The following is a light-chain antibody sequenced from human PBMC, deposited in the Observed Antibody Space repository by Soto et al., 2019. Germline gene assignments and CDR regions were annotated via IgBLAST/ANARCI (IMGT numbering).Light chain of an antibody. CDR1: QSVSSN. CDR3: QQYDNWPPWT. Sequence: EILMTQFPATLSVSPGERVSLSCRASQSVSSNLAWYQQKPGQAPRLLIYESSTRATGIPARFSGSGSGTEFTLTISSLQSEDFAVYYCQQYDNWPPWTFGQGTKVGIK. V-gene: IGKV3-15*01. CDR2: ESS. J-gene: IGKJ1*01.